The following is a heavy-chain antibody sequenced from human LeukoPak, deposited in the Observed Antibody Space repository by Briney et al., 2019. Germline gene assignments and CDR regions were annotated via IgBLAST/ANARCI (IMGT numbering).Heavy chain of an antibody. CDR2: INPNSGGT. J-gene: IGHJ5*02. CDR3: AREFGRVTATPWFDP. Sequence: ASVKVSCKASGYTFTGYYMHWVRQAPGQGLEWIGRINPNSGGTNYAQKFQGRVTMTRDTSISTAYTELSRLRSDDTAVYYCAREFGRVTATPWFDPWGQGTLVTVSS. CDR1: GYTFTGYY. V-gene: IGHV1-2*02. D-gene: IGHD2-21*02.